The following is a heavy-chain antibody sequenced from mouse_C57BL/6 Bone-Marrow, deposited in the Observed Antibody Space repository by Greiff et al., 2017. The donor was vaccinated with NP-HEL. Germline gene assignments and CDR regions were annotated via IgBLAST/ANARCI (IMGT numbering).Heavy chain of an antibody. D-gene: IGHD1-1*01. CDR1: GFTFSDYG. CDR3: ARQNSSYGWYFDV. CDR2: ISNLAYSI. V-gene: IGHV5-15*01. Sequence: EVMLVESGGGLVQPGGSLKLSCAASGFTFSDYGMAWVRQAPRKGPEWVAFISNLAYSIYYADTVTGRFTISRENAKNTLYLEMSSLRSEDTAMYYCARQNSSYGWYFDVWGTGTTVTVSS. J-gene: IGHJ1*03.